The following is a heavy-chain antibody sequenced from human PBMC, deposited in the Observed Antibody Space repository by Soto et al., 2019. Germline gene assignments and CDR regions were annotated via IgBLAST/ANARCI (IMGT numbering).Heavy chain of an antibody. CDR3: DRGRRRIRFFPRPYYYYYMDV. Sequence: SETLSLTCAVYGGSFSGYYWSWIRQPPGKGLEWIGEINHSGSTNYNPSLKSRVTISVDTSKNQFSLKLSSVTAADTAVYYCDRGRRRIRFFPRPYYYYYMDVWGKGTTVTVSS. V-gene: IGHV4-34*01. D-gene: IGHD3-3*01. J-gene: IGHJ6*03. CDR1: GGSFSGYY. CDR2: INHSGST.